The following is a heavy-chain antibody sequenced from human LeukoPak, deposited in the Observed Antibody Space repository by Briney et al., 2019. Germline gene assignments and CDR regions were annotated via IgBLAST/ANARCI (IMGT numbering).Heavy chain of an antibody. CDR2: IYYSGST. J-gene: IGHJ3*02. V-gene: IGHV4-30-4*08. CDR1: GGSISSGDYY. D-gene: IGHD3-3*01. Sequence: PSQTLSLTCTVSGGSISSGDYYWSWIRQPPGKGLEWIGYIYYSGSTYYNPSLKSRVTISVDTSKNQFSLKLSSVTAADTAVYYCARREVEWFDDAFDIWGQGTMVTVSS. CDR3: ARREVEWFDDAFDI.